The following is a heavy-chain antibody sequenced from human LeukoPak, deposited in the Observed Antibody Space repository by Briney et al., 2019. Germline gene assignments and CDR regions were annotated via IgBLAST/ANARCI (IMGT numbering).Heavy chain of an antibody. J-gene: IGHJ4*02. CDR1: GFTFSSYA. CDR2: ISGSGGST. V-gene: IGHV3-23*01. CDR3: AKDRGIVVVITLDY. Sequence: GGSLRLSCAASGFTFSSYAMSWVCQAPGKGLEWVSAISGSGGSTYYADSVKGRFTISRDNSKNTLYLQMNSLRAEDTAVYYCAKDRGIVVVITLDYWGQGTLVTVSS. D-gene: IGHD3-22*01.